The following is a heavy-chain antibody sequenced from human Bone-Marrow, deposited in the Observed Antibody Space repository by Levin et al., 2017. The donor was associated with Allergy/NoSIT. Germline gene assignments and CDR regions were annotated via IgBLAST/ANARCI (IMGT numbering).Heavy chain of an antibody. V-gene: IGHV1-3*03. Sequence: ASVKVSCKSSGYTFTAYAIHWVRQAPGQRLEWMGWINPDNGDTGYSQDFHGRVTITRDTPATTAYMELISLRSEDTAVYFCARRQKGSQENPFEYWGQGTLVTVSS. CDR3: ARRQKGSQENPFEY. CDR1: GYTFTAYA. D-gene: IGHD6-13*01. CDR2: INPDNGDT. J-gene: IGHJ4*02.